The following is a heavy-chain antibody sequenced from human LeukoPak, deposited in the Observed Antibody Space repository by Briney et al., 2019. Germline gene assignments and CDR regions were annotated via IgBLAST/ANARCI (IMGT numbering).Heavy chain of an antibody. V-gene: IGHV1-2*02. CDR1: GYTFTGYY. CDR3: ARDSITMVRAKERGHYMDV. CDR2: INPNSGGT. J-gene: IGHJ6*03. D-gene: IGHD3-10*01. Sequence: GASVKVSCKASGYTFTGYYMHWVRQAPGQGLEWMGWINPNSGGTNYAQKFQGRVTMTRDTSISTAYMELSRLRSDDTAVYYCARDSITMVRAKERGHYMDVWGKGTTVTVSS.